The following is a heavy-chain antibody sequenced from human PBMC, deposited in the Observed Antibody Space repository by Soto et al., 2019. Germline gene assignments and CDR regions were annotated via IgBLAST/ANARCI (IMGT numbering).Heavy chain of an antibody. V-gene: IGHV3-23*01. CDR2: ISGSGGST. D-gene: IGHD3-10*01. CDR3: ASSSGDLDVYGMDI. Sequence: GGSLRLSCAASGFTFGSYAMSWVRQAPGKGLEWVSAISGSGGSTYYADSVKGRFTISRDNSKNTLYLQMNSLRAEDTAIYYCASSSGDLDVYGMDIWGPGTTVTVSS. J-gene: IGHJ6*02. CDR1: GFTFGSYA.